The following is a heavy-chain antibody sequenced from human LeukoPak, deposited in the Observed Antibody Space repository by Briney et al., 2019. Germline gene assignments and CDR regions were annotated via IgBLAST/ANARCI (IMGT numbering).Heavy chain of an antibody. Sequence: ASVTVSCRSSGYTFTTYGITWVRQAPGQGLEWMGWISTYNGNTNYAQKLQGRVTMTTDTSTSTAYMELRSLRSDDTAMYYCARDRMDTGTYFDYWGQGTLVTFSS. V-gene: IGHV1-18*01. CDR1: GYTFTTYG. CDR3: ARDRMDTGTYFDY. J-gene: IGHJ4*02. CDR2: ISTYNGNT. D-gene: IGHD5-18*01.